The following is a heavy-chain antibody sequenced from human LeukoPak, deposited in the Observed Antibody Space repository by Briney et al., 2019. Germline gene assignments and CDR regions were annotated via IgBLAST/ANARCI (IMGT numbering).Heavy chain of an antibody. J-gene: IGHJ3*02. V-gene: IGHV3-23*01. CDR1: GFYFANYA. CDR3: ARDPSGYYSSDRAFDI. CDR2: TVSGGSATT. D-gene: IGHD3-22*01. Sequence: QPGGSLRLSCAASGFYFANYAMSWVRQAPGKGLEWVSATVSGGSATTYNADSVKGRFTICRDNSKNTLFLQMNSLRAEDTAVYYCARDPSGYYSSDRAFDIWGQGTMVTVSS.